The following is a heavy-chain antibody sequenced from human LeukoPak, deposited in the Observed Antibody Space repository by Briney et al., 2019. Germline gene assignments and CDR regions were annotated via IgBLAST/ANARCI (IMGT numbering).Heavy chain of an antibody. J-gene: IGHJ5*02. D-gene: IGHD2-2*01. CDR2: ISAYNGNT. Sequence: ASVKVSCKASGYTFTSYGISWVRQAPGQGLEWMGWISAYNGNTNYAQKLQGRVTMTTDTYTSTAYMELRSLRSDDTAVYYCARVVVPAASLWFDPWGQGTLVTVSS. CDR1: GYTFTSYG. V-gene: IGHV1-18*01. CDR3: ARVVVPAASLWFDP.